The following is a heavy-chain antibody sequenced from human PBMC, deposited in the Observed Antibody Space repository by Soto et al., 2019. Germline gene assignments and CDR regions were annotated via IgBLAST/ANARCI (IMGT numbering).Heavy chain of an antibody. CDR3: ARAPFYGTGTYYYYALDV. D-gene: IGHD3-10*01. CDR1: GITFSDHY. V-gene: IGHV3-11*01. Sequence: QVQLVESGGGLVKPGGSLRLSCEASGITFSDHYMTWIRQAPGKGLEWISYISGTAGTIYYADSVKGRFTISRDNAKNSLFWQLTILAAEDTAVYYGARAPFYGTGTYYYYALDVWGQGTTVTVSS. J-gene: IGHJ6*02. CDR2: ISGTAGTI.